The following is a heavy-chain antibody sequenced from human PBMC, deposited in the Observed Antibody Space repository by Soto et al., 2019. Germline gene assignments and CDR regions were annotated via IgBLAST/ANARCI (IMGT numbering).Heavy chain of an antibody. D-gene: IGHD6-13*01. Sequence: QVQLQQWGAGLLKPSETLSLTCAVYGGSFGGYYWSWIRQPPGKGLEWIGEINHSGSTNYNPSLKSRVTISVDTSKNQFSLKLSSVTAADTAVYYCARGQREEAAAGRFDYWGQGTLVTVSS. J-gene: IGHJ4*02. CDR1: GGSFGGYY. CDR2: INHSGST. CDR3: ARGQREEAAAGRFDY. V-gene: IGHV4-34*01.